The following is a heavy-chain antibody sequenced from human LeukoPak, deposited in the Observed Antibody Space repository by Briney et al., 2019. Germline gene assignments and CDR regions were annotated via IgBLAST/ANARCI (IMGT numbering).Heavy chain of an antibody. D-gene: IGHD3-9*01. CDR1: GGSISSYF. V-gene: IGHV4-4*07. CDR3: ARETPLYDRPFDI. Sequence: SETLSLTCTVSGGSISSYFWNYIRQPAGKGLEWIGRIYTSGNTSYNPSLKSRVTMSVDTSKNQFSLKLSSVTAADTAVYYCARETPLYDRPFDIWGQGTMVTVSS. CDR2: IYTSGNT. J-gene: IGHJ3*02.